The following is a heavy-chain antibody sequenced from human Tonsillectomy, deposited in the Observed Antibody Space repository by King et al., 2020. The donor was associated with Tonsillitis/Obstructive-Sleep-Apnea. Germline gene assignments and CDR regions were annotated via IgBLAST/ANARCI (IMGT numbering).Heavy chain of an antibody. D-gene: IGHD3-9*01. J-gene: IGHJ6*03. CDR3: ASSCPSDGYDNFYYYYMDV. Sequence: QLQESGPGLVKPSETLSLTCTVSGDSISGRSNYWAWIRQPPGKGLEWIGTIYHSGGTFCSPSLKSRVTMSVDTSKNQLSLRLSSVTAADTAVYFCASSCPSDGYDNFYYYYMDVWGKGTTVTVSS. CDR2: IYHSGGT. CDR1: GDSISGRSNY. V-gene: IGHV4-39*01.